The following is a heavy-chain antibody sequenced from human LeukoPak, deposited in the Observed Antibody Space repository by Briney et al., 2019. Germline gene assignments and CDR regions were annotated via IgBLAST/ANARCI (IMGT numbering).Heavy chain of an antibody. CDR2: IWYDGSNK. CDR3: ATTLNVATAGYF. V-gene: IGHV3-33*01. Sequence: GGSLRLSCAASGFTFSSYGMHWVRQAPGKGLEWVAVIWYDGSNKYYADSVKGRFTISRDNSKNTLYLQMNSLRAEDTAVYYCATTLNVATAGYFWGQGTLVIVSS. J-gene: IGHJ4*02. D-gene: IGHD5-12*01. CDR1: GFTFSSYG.